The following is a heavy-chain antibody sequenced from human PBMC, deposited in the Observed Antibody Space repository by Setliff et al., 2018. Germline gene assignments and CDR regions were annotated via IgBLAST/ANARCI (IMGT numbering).Heavy chain of an antibody. CDR3: ARVLNWFDP. J-gene: IGHJ5*02. CDR2: IYYRGST. CDR1: GGSFSGYY. Sequence: SETLSLTCAVYGGSFSGYYWSWIRQPPGKGLEWIGSIYYRGSTYYNPSLKSRATISVDTSKNQFSLKLSSVTAADTAVYYCARVLNWFDPWGQGTLVTVSS. V-gene: IGHV4-34*01. D-gene: IGHD1-26*01.